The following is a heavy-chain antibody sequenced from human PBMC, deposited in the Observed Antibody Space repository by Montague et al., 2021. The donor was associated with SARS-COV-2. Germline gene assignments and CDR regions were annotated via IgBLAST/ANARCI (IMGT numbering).Heavy chain of an antibody. CDR3: ARGPDTVFGVLFMLTAAGPFDI. J-gene: IGHJ3*02. CDR2: TTLRASA. V-gene: IGHV4-34*01. D-gene: IGHD3-3*01. CDR1: GGSFSDYY. Sequence: SETLSLTCSVYGGSFSDYYWTWIRQPPGKELEWIGETTLRASANYNPSLKSRVSISVDTSKNQLSLKLTSVTAADTGVYYCARGPDTVFGVLFMLTAAGPFDIWGQGTMVTVSS.